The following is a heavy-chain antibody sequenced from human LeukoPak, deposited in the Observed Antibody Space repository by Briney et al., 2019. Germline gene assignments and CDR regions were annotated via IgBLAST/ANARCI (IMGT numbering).Heavy chain of an antibody. CDR2: ISYDGSNK. CDR1: GFTFSSYA. Sequence: GRSLRLSCAASGFTFSSYAMHWVRQAPGKGLEWVAVISYDGSNKYYADSVKGRFTISRDNSKNTLYLQMNSLRAEDTAVYYCARDRYCSGGSCTFFDYWGQGTLVTVSS. D-gene: IGHD2-15*01. CDR3: ARDRYCSGGSCTFFDY. V-gene: IGHV3-30*14. J-gene: IGHJ4*02.